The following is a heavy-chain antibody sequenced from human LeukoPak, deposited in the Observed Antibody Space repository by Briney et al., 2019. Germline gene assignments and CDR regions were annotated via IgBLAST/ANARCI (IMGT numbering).Heavy chain of an antibody. CDR2: ISSSGSTI. CDR3: AIDAWELPLDAFDI. Sequence: QPGGSLRLSCAASGFTFSSYEMNWVRQAPGKGLEWVSYISSSGSTIYYADSVKGRFTISRDNAKDSLYLHMNSLRDEDTAVYYCAIDAWELPLDAFDIWGQGTMVTVSS. V-gene: IGHV3-48*03. J-gene: IGHJ3*02. D-gene: IGHD1-26*01. CDR1: GFTFSSYE.